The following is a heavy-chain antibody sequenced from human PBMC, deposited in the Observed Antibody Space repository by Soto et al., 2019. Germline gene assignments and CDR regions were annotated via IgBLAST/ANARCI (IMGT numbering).Heavy chain of an antibody. Sequence: GASVKVSCKVSGYTLSELSMHWVRQAPGQGLEWMGIINPSGDSTSYAQEFQGRVTMTRETSTSTLYMELSSLRSEDTAVYYCARATRSGSPHFDHWGQGTLVTVSS. CDR1: GYTLSELS. J-gene: IGHJ4*02. D-gene: IGHD5-12*01. CDR2: INPSGDST. CDR3: ARATRSGSPHFDH. V-gene: IGHV1-46*01.